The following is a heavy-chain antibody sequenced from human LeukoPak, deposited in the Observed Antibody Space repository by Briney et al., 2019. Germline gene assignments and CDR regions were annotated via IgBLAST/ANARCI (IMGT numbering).Heavy chain of an antibody. CDR1: GFTVSSNF. Sequence: NSGGSLRLSCAASGFTVSSNFMSWVRQAPGKGLEWVSSISSSSSYIYYADSVKGRFTISRDNAKNSLYLQMNSLRAEDTAVYYCAKITIQLWSIDYWGQGTLVTVSS. CDR3: AKITIQLWSIDY. CDR2: ISSSSSYI. D-gene: IGHD5-18*01. V-gene: IGHV3-21*01. J-gene: IGHJ4*02.